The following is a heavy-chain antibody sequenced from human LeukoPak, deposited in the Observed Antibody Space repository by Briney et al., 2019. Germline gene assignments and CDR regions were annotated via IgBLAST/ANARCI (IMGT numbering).Heavy chain of an antibody. Sequence: PGGSLRLSCAASGFTFSSYWMSWFRQAPGKGLEWVASIKQDGSEKYYVDSVKGRFTISRDNAKNSLYLQMNSLRAEDTAVYYCAREGSFYAPWDYWGQGTLVTVSS. CDR3: AREGSFYAPWDY. CDR1: GFTFSSYW. D-gene: IGHD5/OR15-5a*01. V-gene: IGHV3-7*01. CDR2: IKQDGSEK. J-gene: IGHJ4*02.